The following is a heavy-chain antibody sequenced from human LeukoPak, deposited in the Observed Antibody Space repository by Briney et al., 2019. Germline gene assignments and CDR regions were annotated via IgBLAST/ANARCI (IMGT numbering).Heavy chain of an antibody. V-gene: IGHV1-46*01. J-gene: IGHJ4*02. CDR1: GYTFTIYY. Sequence: ASVTVSFKASGYTFTIYYMHWVRQAPGQGLEWMGIINPSGGSTSYAQKFQGRVTMTRDTSTSTVYMELSSLRSEDTAVYYCARDRMGYGDYGDFDYWGQGTLVTVSS. CDR3: ARDRMGYGDYGDFDY. D-gene: IGHD4-17*01. CDR2: INPSGGST.